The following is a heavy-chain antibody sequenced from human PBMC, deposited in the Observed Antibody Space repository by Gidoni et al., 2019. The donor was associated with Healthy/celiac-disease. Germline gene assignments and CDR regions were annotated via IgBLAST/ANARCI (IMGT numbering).Heavy chain of an antibody. J-gene: IGHJ4*02. D-gene: IGHD4-17*01. Sequence: EVQLVESGGGLVKPGGSLRLSCAASGFTFSNAWMSWVRQAPGKGLEWVGRIKSKTDGGTTDYAAPVKGRFTISRDDSKNTLYLQMNSLKTEDTAVYYCTTGYNYGDYDDLGGFDYWGQGTLVTVSS. V-gene: IGHV3-15*01. CDR1: GFTFSNAW. CDR2: IKSKTDGGTT. CDR3: TTGYNYGDYDDLGGFDY.